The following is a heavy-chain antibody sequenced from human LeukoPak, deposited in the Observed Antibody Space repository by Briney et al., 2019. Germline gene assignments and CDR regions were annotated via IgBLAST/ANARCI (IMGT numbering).Heavy chain of an antibody. V-gene: IGHV3-74*01. Sequence: GGPLRLSCAASGFTFSSYWMHWVRQAPGKGLVWVSRINSDGSSTSYADSVKGRFTISRDNAKNTLYLQMNSLRAEDTAVYYCARANLGGHGFDLWGRGTLVTVSS. CDR3: ARANLGGHGFDL. J-gene: IGHJ2*01. D-gene: IGHD2-15*01. CDR1: GFTFSSYW. CDR2: INSDGSST.